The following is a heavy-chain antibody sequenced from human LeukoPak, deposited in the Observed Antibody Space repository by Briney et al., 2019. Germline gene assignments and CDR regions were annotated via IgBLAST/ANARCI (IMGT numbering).Heavy chain of an antibody. J-gene: IGHJ6*03. CDR1: GYPISSGYY. CDR3: ARGGGLGYYYYYMDV. D-gene: IGHD6-19*01. CDR2: MYHSGST. V-gene: IGHV4-38-2*02. Sequence: SETLSLTCSVSGYPISSGYYWGWIRQSPRKGLEWIGSMYHSGSTYYNPSLKSRVTISVDTSKNQFSLKLSSVTAADTAVYYYARGGGLGYYYYYMDVWGKGTTVTVSS.